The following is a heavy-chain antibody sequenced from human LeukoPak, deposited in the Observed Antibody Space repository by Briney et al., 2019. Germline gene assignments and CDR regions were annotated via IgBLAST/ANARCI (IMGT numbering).Heavy chain of an antibody. J-gene: IGHJ6*03. CDR1: GFTFSSYW. CDR3: ARSFGDWNYYYYMDV. V-gene: IGHV3-7*01. D-gene: IGHD1-1*01. Sequence: GGSLRLSCAAPGFTFSSYWMSWVRQAPGKGLEWVANIKQDGSEKYYVDSVKGRFTISRDNAKNSLCLQMNSLRAEDTAVYYCARSFGDWNYYYYMDVWGKGTTVTVSS. CDR2: IKQDGSEK.